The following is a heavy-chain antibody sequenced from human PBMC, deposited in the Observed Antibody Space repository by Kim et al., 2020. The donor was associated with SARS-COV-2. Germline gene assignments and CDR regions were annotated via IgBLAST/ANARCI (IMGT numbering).Heavy chain of an antibody. Sequence: SETLSLTCAVYGGSFSGYYWSWIRQPPGKGLEWIGEINHSGSTNYNPSLKSRVTISVDTSKNQFSLKLSSVTAADTAVYYCAAPQITYYYDSSGYPPYGMDVWGQGTTVTVSS. CDR2: INHSGST. V-gene: IGHV4-34*01. CDR3: AAPQITYYYDSSGYPPYGMDV. D-gene: IGHD3-22*01. CDR1: GGSFSGYY. J-gene: IGHJ6*02.